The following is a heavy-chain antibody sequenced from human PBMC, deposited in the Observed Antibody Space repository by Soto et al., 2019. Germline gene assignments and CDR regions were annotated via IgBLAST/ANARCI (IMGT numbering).Heavy chain of an antibody. CDR1: GFTFSSYA. D-gene: IGHD2-2*01. J-gene: IGHJ4*02. CDR3: AKAKSSDCSSTSCYADALFDY. CDR2: ISGSGGST. V-gene: IGHV3-23*01. Sequence: GGSLRLSCAASGFTFSSYAMSWVRQAPGKGLEWVSAISGSGGSTYYADSVKGRFTISRDNSKNTLYLQMNSLRAEDTAVYYCAKAKSSDCSSTSCYADALFDYWGQGTLVTVSS.